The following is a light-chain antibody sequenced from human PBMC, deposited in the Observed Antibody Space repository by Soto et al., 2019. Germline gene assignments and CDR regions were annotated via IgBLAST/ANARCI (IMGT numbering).Light chain of an antibody. J-gene: IGLJ2*01. CDR3: SSYTSSSTLV. CDR2: DVS. CDR1: SSDVGGYNY. V-gene: IGLV2-14*01. Sequence: QSALTQPASVSGSPGQSITISCTGTSSDVGGYNYVSWYQQHPGKAPKLMIYDVSNRPSGVSTRFSGYKSGNTASLTISGLQAEDEADYYCSSYTSSSTLVFGGGTQLTVL.